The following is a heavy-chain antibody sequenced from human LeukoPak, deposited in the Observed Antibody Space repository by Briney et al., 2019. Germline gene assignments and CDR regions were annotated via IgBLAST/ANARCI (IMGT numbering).Heavy chain of an antibody. CDR2: ISGGGETT. Sequence: GGSLRLSCAASGFTFSNCAMSWVRQAPGKGLEWVSSISGGGETTYYADSAKGRFTISRDNSQNTLYLQMSSLRAEDTAVYYCARDYADYVGYFFFDYWGQGTLVTVSS. CDR1: GFTFSNCA. J-gene: IGHJ4*02. D-gene: IGHD4-17*01. CDR3: ARDYADYVGYFFFDY. V-gene: IGHV3-23*01.